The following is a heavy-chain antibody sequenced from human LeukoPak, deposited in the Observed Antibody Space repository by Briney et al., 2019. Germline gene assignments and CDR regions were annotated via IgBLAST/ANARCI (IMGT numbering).Heavy chain of an antibody. CDR1: GYTFTSYG. V-gene: IGHV1-18*01. J-gene: IGHJ4*02. Sequence: ASVKVSCKASGYTFTSYGISWVRQAPGQGLEWMGWISAYNGNTNYAQKLQGRVTMTTDTSTSTAYMELRSLRSDDTAVYYCAKLGIVVVPAAHFDYWGQGTLVTVSS. CDR2: ISAYNGNT. CDR3: AKLGIVVVPAAHFDY. D-gene: IGHD2-2*01.